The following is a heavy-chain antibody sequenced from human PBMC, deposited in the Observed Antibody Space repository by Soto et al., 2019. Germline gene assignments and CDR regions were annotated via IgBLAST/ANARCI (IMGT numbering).Heavy chain of an antibody. V-gene: IGHV4-31*03. D-gene: IGHD1-26*01. CDR1: GGSISSGGYY. CDR2: IYYSGST. J-gene: IGHJ6*02. CDR3: ARWGRYSGRPYGMDV. Sequence: QVQLQESGPGLVKPSQTLSLTCTVSGGSISSGGYYWSWIRQHPGKGLEWIGYIYYSGSTYYNPSLKSRVTIAVDTSKNQFSLKLSSVTAADTAVYYCARWGRYSGRPYGMDVWGQGTTVTVSS.